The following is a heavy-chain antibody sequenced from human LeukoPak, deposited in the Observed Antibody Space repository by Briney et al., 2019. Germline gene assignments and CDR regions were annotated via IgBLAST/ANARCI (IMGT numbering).Heavy chain of an antibody. Sequence: GGSLRLSCAASGFTFSTYTMNWVRQAPGKGLEWVSSITSSSTYIYYADSLKGRFTISRDNAKNSLYLQLNSLRAEDTAVYYCARAWADPFDYWGQGTLVTVSS. CDR2: ITSSSTYI. V-gene: IGHV3-21*01. CDR3: ARAWADPFDY. D-gene: IGHD1-26*01. CDR1: GFTFSTYT. J-gene: IGHJ4*02.